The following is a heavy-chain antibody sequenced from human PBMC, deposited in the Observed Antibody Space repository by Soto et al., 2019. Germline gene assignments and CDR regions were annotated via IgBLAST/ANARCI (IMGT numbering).Heavy chain of an antibody. V-gene: IGHV4-39*01. CDR3: ARHELGYCSSTSCYGVNWFDP. Sequence: SETLSLTCTVSGGSISSSSYYWGWIRQPPGKGLEWIGSIYYSGSTYYNPSLKSRVTISVDTSKNQFSLKLSSVTAADTAVYYCARHELGYCSSTSCYGVNWFDPWGQGTLVTVSS. CDR1: GGSISSSSYY. J-gene: IGHJ5*02. CDR2: IYYSGST. D-gene: IGHD2-2*01.